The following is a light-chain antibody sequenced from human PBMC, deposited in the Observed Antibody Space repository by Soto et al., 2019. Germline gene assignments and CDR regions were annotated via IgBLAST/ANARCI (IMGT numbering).Light chain of an antibody. V-gene: IGLV2-14*01. CDR2: DVS. CDR3: SSYTSSSPYV. Sequence: QSALTQPAAVSGSTGQSITISCNGTSSDVGGYNYVSWYQQHPGKAPKLMIYDVSNRPSGVSNRFSGSKSGNTASLTISGLQAEDEADFYCSSYTSSSPYVFGIGTKVTVL. J-gene: IGLJ1*01. CDR1: SSDVGGYNY.